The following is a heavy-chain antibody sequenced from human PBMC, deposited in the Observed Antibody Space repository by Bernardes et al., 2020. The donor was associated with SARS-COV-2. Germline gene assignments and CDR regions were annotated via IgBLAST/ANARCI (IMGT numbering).Heavy chain of an antibody. V-gene: IGHV1-24*01. D-gene: IGHD2-2*01. J-gene: IGHJ5*02. CDR3: ATGLVYCSSTSCHPNWFDP. CDR1: GYTHPELS. Sequence: SVKVSCKGSGYTHPELSMHWVRQAPGKELEWVGGLDTEDGETIYAQKFQGRVTMTEDTSTDTAYMELSRLRSEETAVYYCATGLVYCSSTSCHPNWFDPWGQGNLVTVSS. CDR2: LDTEDGET.